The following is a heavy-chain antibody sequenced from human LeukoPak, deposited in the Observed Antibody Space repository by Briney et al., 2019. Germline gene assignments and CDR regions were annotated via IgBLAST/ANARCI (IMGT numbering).Heavy chain of an antibody. J-gene: IGHJ3*02. Sequence: PSETLSLTCSVSDDSFSTHYWTWIRQPPGKGLEWMGYISSIGSTNYNLSLKSRVTISVDTSKKQFSLKMTSVTAADTAVYYCARDPTTVTKGFDIWGQGTMVTVSS. CDR3: ARDPTTVTKGFDI. CDR2: ISSIGST. D-gene: IGHD4-17*01. V-gene: IGHV4-59*11. CDR1: DDSFSTHY.